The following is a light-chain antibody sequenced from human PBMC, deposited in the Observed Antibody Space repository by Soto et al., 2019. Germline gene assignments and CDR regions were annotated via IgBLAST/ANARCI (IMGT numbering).Light chain of an antibody. J-gene: IGKJ1*01. CDR3: QQYNNWPRT. Sequence: EIVMTHSPATLSVSPCEGATLSCRASQSVNINLAWYQQKPGQAPRLLIYGTSTRATGVPARFSGSGSGTEFTLTISSLQSEDFAVYYCQQYNNWPRTFGQGTKVDIK. V-gene: IGKV3-15*01. CDR2: GTS. CDR1: QSVNIN.